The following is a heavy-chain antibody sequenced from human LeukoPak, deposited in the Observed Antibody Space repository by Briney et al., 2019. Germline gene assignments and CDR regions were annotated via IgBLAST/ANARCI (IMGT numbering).Heavy chain of an antibody. CDR2: ISSSSSYI. Sequence: GGSLRLSCAASGFTFSNYAMSWVRQAPGKGLEWVSSISSSSSYIYYADSVKGRFTISRDNAKNSLYLQMNSLRAEDTAVYYCASNSSSSYYFDYWGQGTLVTVSS. J-gene: IGHJ4*02. D-gene: IGHD6-6*01. CDR3: ASNSSSSYYFDY. V-gene: IGHV3-21*01. CDR1: GFTFSNYA.